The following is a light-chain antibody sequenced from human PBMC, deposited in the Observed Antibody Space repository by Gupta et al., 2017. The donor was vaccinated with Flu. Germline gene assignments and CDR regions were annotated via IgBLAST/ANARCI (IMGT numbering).Light chain of an antibody. CDR1: QSVNSGTY. J-gene: IGKJ2*01. V-gene: IGKV3-20*01. CDR2: GAS. Sequence: RATLSCRASQSVNSGTYLAWYQQKPGQSPRLLIYGASSRATGIPDRFSGSGSGTDFTLTISRLEPEDFAVYYCHQYGSSPYTFGQGTKLEIK. CDR3: HQYGSSPYT.